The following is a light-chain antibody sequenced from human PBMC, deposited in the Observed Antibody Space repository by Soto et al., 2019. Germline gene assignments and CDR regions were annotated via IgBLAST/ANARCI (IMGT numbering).Light chain of an antibody. CDR1: TSNIGNNF. Sequence: QSVLTQPPSVSAAPGQKVTFSCSGSTSNIGNNFVSWYRQFPGTAPKLLIYANTERPSGIPDRFSASKSGTSATLGITGLQTGDEADYYCGAWDNRFRAYVFGPGTKLTVL. J-gene: IGLJ1*01. CDR3: GAWDNRFRAYV. V-gene: IGLV1-51*01. CDR2: ANT.